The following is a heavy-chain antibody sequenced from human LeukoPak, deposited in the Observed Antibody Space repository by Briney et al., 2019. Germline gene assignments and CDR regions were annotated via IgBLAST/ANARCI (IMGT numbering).Heavy chain of an antibody. CDR2: IYYSGST. CDR1: GGSISSYY. J-gene: IGHJ4*02. Sequence: PSETLSLTCTVSGGSISSYYWGWIRQPPGKGLEWIGYIYYSGSTSYNPSLKSRVTISVDTSKNQFSLRLTSVTAADTAVYYCAREGGPYRPLDYSGQGTLVTVAS. V-gene: IGHV4-59*12. CDR3: AREGGPYRPLDY.